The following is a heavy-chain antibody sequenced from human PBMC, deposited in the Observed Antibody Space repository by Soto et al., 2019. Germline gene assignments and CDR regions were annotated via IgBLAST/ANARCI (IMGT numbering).Heavy chain of an antibody. Sequence: GESLKISCKGSGYSFTSYWIGWVRQMPGKGLEWMGIIYPGDSDTRYSPSFQGQVTISADKSISTAYLQWSSLKASDTAMYYCASMTTGRYYYYGMDVWGQGTTVTVSS. CDR3: ASMTTGRYYYYGMDV. CDR1: GYSFTSYW. J-gene: IGHJ6*02. V-gene: IGHV5-51*01. CDR2: IYPGDSDT. D-gene: IGHD4-4*01.